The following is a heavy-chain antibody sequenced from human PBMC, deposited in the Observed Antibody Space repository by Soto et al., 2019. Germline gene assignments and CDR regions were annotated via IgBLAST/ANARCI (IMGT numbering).Heavy chain of an antibody. CDR3: AKGSASGSPYYFDY. CDR2: ISAGGGST. CDR1: GFTFSDYS. V-gene: IGHV3-23*01. J-gene: IGHJ4*02. Sequence: GGSLRLSCAVSGFTFSDYSMNWVRQAPGRGLEWISAISAGGGSTYHADSVKGRFAISRDNSKNTLYLQMSSLRAEDTAVYYCAKGSASGSPYYFDYWGQGIQVTVSS. D-gene: IGHD6-25*01.